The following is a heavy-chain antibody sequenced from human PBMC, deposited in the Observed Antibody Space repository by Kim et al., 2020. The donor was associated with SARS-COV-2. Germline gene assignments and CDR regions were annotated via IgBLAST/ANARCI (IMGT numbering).Heavy chain of an antibody. D-gene: IGHD5-12*01. CDR3: AKEEARWLLTSYYYYGMDV. J-gene: IGHJ6*02. Sequence: GGSLRLSCAASGFTFSSYGMHWVRQAPGKGLEWVAVIWYDGSNKYYADSVKGRFTISRDNSKNTLYLQMNSLRAEDTAVYYCAKEEARWLLTSYYYYGMDVWGQGTTVTVSS. CDR1: GFTFSSYG. CDR2: IWYDGSNK. V-gene: IGHV3-33*06.